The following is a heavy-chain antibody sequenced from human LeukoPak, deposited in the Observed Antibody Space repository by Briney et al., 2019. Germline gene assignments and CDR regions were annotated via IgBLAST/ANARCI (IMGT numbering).Heavy chain of an antibody. Sequence: SETLSLTCTVSGGSISSGDYYWSWIRQPPGKGLEWIGYIYYSGSTYYNPSLKSRVTISVDTSKNQFSLKLSSVTAADTAVYYCAREFGVDTAMAHAFDIWGQGTMVTVSS. J-gene: IGHJ3*02. CDR2: IYYSGST. V-gene: IGHV4-30-4*01. CDR1: GGSISSGDYY. CDR3: AREFGVDTAMAHAFDI. D-gene: IGHD5-18*01.